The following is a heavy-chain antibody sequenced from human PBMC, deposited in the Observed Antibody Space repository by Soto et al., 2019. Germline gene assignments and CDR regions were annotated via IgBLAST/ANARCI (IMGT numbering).Heavy chain of an antibody. CDR1: GGSISSGGYY. CDR2: IYYSGST. D-gene: IGHD2-15*01. Sequence: QVQLQESGPGLVKPSQTLSLTCTVSGGSISSGGYYWSWIRQHPGKGLERIGYIYYSGSTYYNPSLKSRVTISGDTSKNQFSLKLSSVTAADTAVYYCARVRYCSGGSCYPRFDPWGQGTLVTVSS. J-gene: IGHJ5*02. V-gene: IGHV4-31*03. CDR3: ARVRYCSGGSCYPRFDP.